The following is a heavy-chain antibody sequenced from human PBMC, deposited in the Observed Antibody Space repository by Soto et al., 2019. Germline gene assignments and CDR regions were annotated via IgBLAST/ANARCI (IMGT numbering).Heavy chain of an antibody. D-gene: IGHD5-12*01. CDR3: ATVATNSYNWVDP. Sequence: GGSLSLSCAASAFPFNTYWMHWVRQAPGKGLVWVSRINSDGTKTTYADSVKGRFTISRDNAKNTVYLQMNSLRAEDTAVYYCATVATNSYNWVDPWGQGTLVTVSS. CDR1: AFPFNTYW. J-gene: IGHJ5*02. V-gene: IGHV3-74*01. CDR2: INSDGTKT.